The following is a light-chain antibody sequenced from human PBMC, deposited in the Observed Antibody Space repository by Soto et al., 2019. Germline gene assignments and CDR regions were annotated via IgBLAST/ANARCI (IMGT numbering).Light chain of an antibody. CDR3: QVWDSSGDYVV. CDR1: NIGSKG. Sequence: SYELTQPPSMSVAPGQTARITCGGNNIGSKGVNWYQQRPGQAPVLVIYEDTRRPSGIPERFSGSSSGNTATLTMSGVEAGDEADYYCQVWDSSGDYVVFGGGTKLTVL. J-gene: IGLJ2*01. CDR2: EDT. V-gene: IGLV3-21*02.